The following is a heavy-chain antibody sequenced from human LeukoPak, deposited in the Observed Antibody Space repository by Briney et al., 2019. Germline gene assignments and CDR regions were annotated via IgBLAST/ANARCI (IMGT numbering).Heavy chain of an antibody. CDR1: GYTFTGYY. D-gene: IGHD3-10*01. CDR2: ISAYNGIT. CDR3: ARAPYYSVPRADY. Sequence: ASVKVSCKASGYTFTGYYMHWVRQAPGQGLEWMGWISAYNGITNYAQKLQGRVTMTTDTSTSTAYMELRSLRSDDTAVYYCARAPYYSVPRADYWGQGTLVTVSS. V-gene: IGHV1-18*04. J-gene: IGHJ4*02.